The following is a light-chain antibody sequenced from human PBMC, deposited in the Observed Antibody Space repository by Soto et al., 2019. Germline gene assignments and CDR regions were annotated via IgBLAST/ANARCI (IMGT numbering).Light chain of an antibody. V-gene: IGLV6-57*04. CDR2: KDN. CDR3: QSYDSSTVV. J-gene: IGLJ2*01. Sequence: FMLTQPLSVSESPGKTVTISCTRSSGSIDNNYVQWFQQRPGSAPTTVIYKDNQRPSGVPDRFSGSIDSSSNSASLHISGLKSEDEADYFCQSYDSSTVVFGGGTKVTVL. CDR1: SGSIDNNY.